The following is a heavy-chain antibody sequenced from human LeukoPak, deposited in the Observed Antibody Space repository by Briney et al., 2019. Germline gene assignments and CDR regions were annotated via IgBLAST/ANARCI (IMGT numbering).Heavy chain of an antibody. D-gene: IGHD4-17*01. CDR1: GGSVSSGSYY. CDR3: ARDPVYGDYDDAFDI. CDR2: IYYTGST. V-gene: IGHV4-61*01. Sequence: PSETLSLTCTVSGGSVSSGSYYWSWIRQPPGKGLEWIGYIYYTGSTNYNPSLKSRVTMSVDTSKNQFSLKLSSVTAADTAVYYCARDPVYGDYDDAFDIWGQGTMVTVSS. J-gene: IGHJ3*02.